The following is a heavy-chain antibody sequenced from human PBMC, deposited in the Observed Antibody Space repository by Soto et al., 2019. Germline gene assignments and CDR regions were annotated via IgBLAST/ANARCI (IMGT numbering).Heavy chain of an antibody. V-gene: IGHV1-69*06. D-gene: IGHD2-21*02. J-gene: IGHJ6*02. Sequence: GASVKVSCKASGGTFSSYAISWVRQAPGQGLEWMGGIIPIFGTANYAQKFQGRVTITADKSTSTAYMELSSLRAEDTAVYYCARGGGYCGGDCYPPPPGYYYGMDVWGQGTTVTVSS. CDR2: IIPIFGTA. CDR3: ARGGGYCGGDCYPPPPGYYYGMDV. CDR1: GGTFSSYA.